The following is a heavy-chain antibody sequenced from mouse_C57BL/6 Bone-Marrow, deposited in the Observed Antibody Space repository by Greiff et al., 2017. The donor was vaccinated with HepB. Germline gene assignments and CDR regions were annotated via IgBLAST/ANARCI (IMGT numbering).Heavy chain of an antibody. J-gene: IGHJ4*01. CDR1: GYTFTSYG. Sequence: VQLQESGAELARPGASVKLSCKASGYTFTSYGISWVKQRTGQGLEWIGEIYPRSGNTYYNEKFKGKATLTADKSSITAYMELRSLTSEDSAVYFCARKVGGPMDYWGQGTSVTVSS. V-gene: IGHV1-81*01. CDR3: ARKVGGPMDY. CDR2: IYPRSGNT. D-gene: IGHD1-1*01.